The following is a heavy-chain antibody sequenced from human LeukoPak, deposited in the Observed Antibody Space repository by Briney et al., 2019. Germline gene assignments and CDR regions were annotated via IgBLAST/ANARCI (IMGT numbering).Heavy chain of an antibody. D-gene: IGHD6-19*01. Sequence: SETLSLTCAVYGGSFSGYYWSWIRQPPGKGLEWIGEINHSGSTNYNPSLKSRVTISVDTSKNQFSLKLSSVTAADTAVYYCARHRRLLYSSGWYWDYWGQGTLVTVSS. V-gene: IGHV4-34*01. CDR1: GGSFSGYY. CDR3: ARHRRLLYSSGWYWDY. CDR2: INHSGST. J-gene: IGHJ4*02.